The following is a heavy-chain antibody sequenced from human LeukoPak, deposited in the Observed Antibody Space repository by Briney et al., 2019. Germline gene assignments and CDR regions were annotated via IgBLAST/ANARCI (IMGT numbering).Heavy chain of an antibody. CDR1: GFTFSSYG. CDR2: ISYDGSNK. D-gene: IGHD1-26*01. Sequence: GRSLRLSCAASGFTFSSYGMHWVRQAPGKGLEWVAVISYDGSNKYYADSVKGRFTISRDNSKNTLYLQMNSLRAEDTAVDYCAKDRIDRGRSVPIDYWGQGTLVTVSS. V-gene: IGHV3-30*18. J-gene: IGHJ4*02. CDR3: AKDRIDRGRSVPIDY.